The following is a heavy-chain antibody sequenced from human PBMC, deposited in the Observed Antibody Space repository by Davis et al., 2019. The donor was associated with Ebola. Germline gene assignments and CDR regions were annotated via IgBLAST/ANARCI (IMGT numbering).Heavy chain of an antibody. CDR1: GATFSSYA. J-gene: IGHJ4*02. Sequence: SVKVSCKASGATFSSYAISWVRQAPGHGLEWMGGIIPIFGSASYTQKFQGRVTITADESTSTVYMEVSSLRSEDTAVYYCARGHITVALEYWGQGTLVTVSS. CDR3: ARGHITVALEY. V-gene: IGHV1-69*13. D-gene: IGHD4-23*01. CDR2: IIPIFGSA.